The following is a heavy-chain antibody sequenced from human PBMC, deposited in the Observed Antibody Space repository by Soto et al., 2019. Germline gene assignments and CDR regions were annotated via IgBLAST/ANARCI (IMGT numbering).Heavy chain of an antibody. CDR3: ARDGATMVRGVIPQGHWFDP. D-gene: IGHD3-10*01. CDR1: GYTFTSYA. V-gene: IGHV1-3*01. CDR2: INAGNGNT. J-gene: IGHJ5*02. Sequence: ASVKVSCKASGYTFTSYAMHWVRQAPGQRLEWMGWINAGNGNTKYSQKFQGRVTITRDTSASTAYMELSSLRSEDTAVYYCARDGATMVRGVIPQGHWFDPWGQGTLVTVSS.